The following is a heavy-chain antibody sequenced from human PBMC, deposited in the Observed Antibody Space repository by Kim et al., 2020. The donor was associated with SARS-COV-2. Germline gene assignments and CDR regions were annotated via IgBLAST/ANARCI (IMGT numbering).Heavy chain of an antibody. D-gene: IGHD1-26*01. J-gene: IGHJ6*02. Sequence: SETLSLTCTVSGGSISSYYWSWIRQPPGKGLEWIGYIYYSGSTNYNPSLKSRVTISVDTSKNQFSLKLSSVTAADTAVYYCAREGGSYYDYYYYGMDVWGQGTTVTVSS. CDR1: GGSISSYY. CDR2: IYYSGST. V-gene: IGHV4-59*01. CDR3: AREGGSYYDYYYYGMDV.